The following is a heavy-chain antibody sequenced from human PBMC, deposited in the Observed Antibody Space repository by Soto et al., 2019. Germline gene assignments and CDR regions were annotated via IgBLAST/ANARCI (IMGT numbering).Heavy chain of an antibody. CDR1: GFTFSNAW. Sequence: GGSLRLSCAASGFTFSNAWMSWVRQAPGEGLEWVGRIKSKTDGGTTDYAAPVKGRFTISRDDSKNTLYLQMNSLKTEDTAVYYCTTGHSSSWYYYYGMDVWGQGTTVTVSS. CDR2: IKSKTDGGTT. D-gene: IGHD6-13*01. J-gene: IGHJ6*02. V-gene: IGHV3-15*01. CDR3: TTGHSSSWYYYYGMDV.